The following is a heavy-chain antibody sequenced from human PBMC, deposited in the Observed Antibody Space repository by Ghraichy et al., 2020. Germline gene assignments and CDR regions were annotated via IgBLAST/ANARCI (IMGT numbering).Heavy chain of an antibody. CDR3: AKDRYSIAAAGKLAVENWFDP. Sequence: GGSLRLSCAASGFTFSSYAMSWVRQAPGKGLEWVSAISGSGGSTYYADSVKGRFTISRDNSKNTLYLQMNSLRAEDTAVYYCAKDRYSIAAAGKLAVENWFDPWGQGTLVTVSS. CDR1: GFTFSSYA. D-gene: IGHD6-13*01. CDR2: ISGSGGST. J-gene: IGHJ5*02. V-gene: IGHV3-23*01.